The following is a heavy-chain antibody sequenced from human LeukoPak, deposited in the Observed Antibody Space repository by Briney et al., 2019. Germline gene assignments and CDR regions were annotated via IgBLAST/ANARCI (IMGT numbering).Heavy chain of an antibody. D-gene: IGHD6-13*01. Sequence: SETLSLTCAVYGGSFSNYYWSWIRQPPGKGLEWIGEINHSGSTNYNPSLKSRVTISVDTSKNQFSLKLSSVTAADTAVYYCARRASSSWLSFDYWGQGTLVTVSS. J-gene: IGHJ4*02. CDR1: GGSFSNYY. V-gene: IGHV4-34*01. CDR2: INHSGST. CDR3: ARRASSSWLSFDY.